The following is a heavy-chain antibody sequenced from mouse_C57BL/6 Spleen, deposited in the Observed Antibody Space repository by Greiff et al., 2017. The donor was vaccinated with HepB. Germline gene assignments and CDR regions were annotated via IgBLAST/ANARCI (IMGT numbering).Heavy chain of an antibody. V-gene: IGHV14-4*01. D-gene: IGHD1-1*01. Sequence: EVKLVESGAELVRPGASVKLSCTASGFNIKDDYMHWVKQRPEQGLEWIGWIDPENGDTEYASKFQGKATITADTSSNTAYLQLSSLTSEDTAVYYCTTRITTVVATTPDYWGQGTTLTVSS. CDR2: IDPENGDT. J-gene: IGHJ2*01. CDR3: TTRITTVVATTPDY. CDR1: GFNIKDDY.